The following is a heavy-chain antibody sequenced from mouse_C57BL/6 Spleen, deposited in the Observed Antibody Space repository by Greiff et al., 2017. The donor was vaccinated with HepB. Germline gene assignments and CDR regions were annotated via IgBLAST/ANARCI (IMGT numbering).Heavy chain of an antibody. J-gene: IGHJ4*01. Sequence: EVQGVESGPELVKPGASVKIPCKASGYTFTDYNMDWVKQSHGKSLEWIGDINPNNGGTIYNQKFKGKATLTVDKSSSTAYMELRSLTSEDTAVYYCARVITTVVAPLAMDYWGQGTSVTVSS. V-gene: IGHV1-18*01. D-gene: IGHD1-1*01. CDR3: ARVITTVVAPLAMDY. CDR1: GYTFTDYN. CDR2: INPNNGGT.